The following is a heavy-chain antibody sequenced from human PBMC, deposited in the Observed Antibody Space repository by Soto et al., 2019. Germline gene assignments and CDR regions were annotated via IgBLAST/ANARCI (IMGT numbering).Heavy chain of an antibody. D-gene: IGHD6-19*01. Sequence: GGSLRLSCAASGFTFSSYAMHWVRQAPGKGLEWVAVISYDGSNKYYADSVKGRFTISRDNSKNTLYLQMNSLRAEDTAVYYCARDLPEIAVAGTIIDYWGQGTLVTVSS. J-gene: IGHJ4*02. V-gene: IGHV3-30-3*01. CDR3: ARDLPEIAVAGTIIDY. CDR2: ISYDGSNK. CDR1: GFTFSSYA.